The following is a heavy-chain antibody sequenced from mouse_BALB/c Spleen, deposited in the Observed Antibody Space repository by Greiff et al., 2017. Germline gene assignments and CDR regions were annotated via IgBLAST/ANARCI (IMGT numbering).Heavy chain of an antibody. CDR3: ARGYDYDDAMDY. J-gene: IGHJ4*01. CDR1: GYTFTSYW. Sequence: QVQLKESGAELARPGASVKLSCKASGYTFTSYWMQWVKQRPGQGLEWIGAIYPGDGDTRYTQKFKGKATLTADKSSSTAYMQLSSLASEDSAVYYCARGYDYDDAMDYWGQGTSVTVSS. D-gene: IGHD2-4*01. V-gene: IGHV1-87*01. CDR2: IYPGDGDT.